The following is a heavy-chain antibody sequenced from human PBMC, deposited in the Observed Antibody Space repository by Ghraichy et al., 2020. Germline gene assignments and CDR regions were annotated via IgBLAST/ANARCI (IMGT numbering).Heavy chain of an antibody. J-gene: IGHJ4*02. V-gene: IGHV4-59*01. CDR1: GGSISSYY. D-gene: IGHD6-19*01. Sequence: SETLSLTCTVSGGSISSYYWSWIRQPPGKGLEWIGYIYYSGSTNYNPSLKSRVTISVDTSKNQFSLKLSSVTAADTAVYYCASTRRDSSGFDYWGQGTLVTVSS. CDR3: ASTRRDSSGFDY. CDR2: IYYSGST.